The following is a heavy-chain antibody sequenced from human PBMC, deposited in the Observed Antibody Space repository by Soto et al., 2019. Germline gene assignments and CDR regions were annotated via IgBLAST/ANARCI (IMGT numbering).Heavy chain of an antibody. CDR2: ISGNGEII. D-gene: IGHD4-17*01. V-gene: IGHV3-11*01. CDR3: ARDVDADFRTDFDY. J-gene: IGHJ4*02. CDR1: GFTFSDYY. Sequence: GSLRLSCAASGFTFSDYYIHWIRRAPGKGLEWISYISGNGEIIQYAASARGRFTISRDNAENSVYLEMDRLRAEDTALYYCARDVDADFRTDFDYWGRGTLVTVSS.